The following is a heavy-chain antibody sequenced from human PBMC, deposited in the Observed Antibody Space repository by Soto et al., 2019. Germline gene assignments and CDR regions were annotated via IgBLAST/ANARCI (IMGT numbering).Heavy chain of an antibody. CDR1: GFTFSDYA. V-gene: IGHV3-23*01. Sequence: PGGSLRLSCAASGFTFSDYAMSWVRQAPGKGLEWVSAIGTRDDIFYANSVKGRFTISRDDSKNTLYLQMNSLRAEDTALYYCAKDEYYYSRSGYYIFDSWGQGTLVTVSS. D-gene: IGHD3-22*01. CDR3: AKDEYYYSRSGYYIFDS. J-gene: IGHJ4*02. CDR2: IGTRDDI.